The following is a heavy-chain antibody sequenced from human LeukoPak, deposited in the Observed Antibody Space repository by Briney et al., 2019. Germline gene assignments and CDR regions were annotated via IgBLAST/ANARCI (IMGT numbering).Heavy chain of an antibody. CDR1: GGSISSSSYY. CDR3: ARLPRAWTTSKNYYYGMDV. Sequence: SETLSLTCTVSGGSISSSSYYWGWIRQPPGKGLEWIGSIYYSGSTYYNPSLKSRVTISVDTSKNQFSLKLSSVTAADTAVYYCARLPRAWTTSKNYYYGMDVWGQGTTVTVSS. D-gene: IGHD4-11*01. CDR2: IYYSGST. V-gene: IGHV4-39*01. J-gene: IGHJ6*02.